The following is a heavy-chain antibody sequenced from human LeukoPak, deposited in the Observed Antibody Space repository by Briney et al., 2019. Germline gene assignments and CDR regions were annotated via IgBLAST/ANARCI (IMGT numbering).Heavy chain of an antibody. CDR3: ATSDDSSGTD. J-gene: IGHJ4*02. D-gene: IGHD3-22*01. V-gene: IGHV3-7*01. Sequence: PGGSLRLSCAASGFTFSEYWMSWVRQAPGKGLEWVANINLNGNVIHYVDSVKGRFTISRDNAKNSLYLQMNYLRAEDTALYYCATSDDSSGTDWGQGTLVTVSS. CDR1: GFTFSEYW. CDR2: INLNGNVI.